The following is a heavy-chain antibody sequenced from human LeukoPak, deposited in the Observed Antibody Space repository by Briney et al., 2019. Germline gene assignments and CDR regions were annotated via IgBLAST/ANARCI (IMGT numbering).Heavy chain of an antibody. CDR2: IIPTFGTA. V-gene: IGHV1-69*05. CDR3: ARVRPPPLGITIFGVVTPHRDAFDI. D-gene: IGHD3-3*01. Sequence: EASVKVSCKASGGTFSSYAISWVRQAPGQGLEWMGGIIPTFGTANYAQRFQGRVTITTDESTSTAYMELSSLRSEDTAVYYCARVRPPPLGITIFGVVTPHRDAFDIWGQGTMITVSP. J-gene: IGHJ3*02. CDR1: GGTFSSYA.